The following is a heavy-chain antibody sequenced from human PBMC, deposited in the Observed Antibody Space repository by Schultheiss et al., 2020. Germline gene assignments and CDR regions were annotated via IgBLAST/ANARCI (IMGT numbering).Heavy chain of an antibody. CDR2: IKSKTDGGTT. CDR1: GFTFSNAW. V-gene: IGHV3-15*07. J-gene: IGHJ6*02. CDR3: TTDVGIAVAGYYYGMDV. D-gene: IGHD6-19*01. Sequence: GGSLRLSCAASGFTFSNAWMNWVRQAPGKGLEWVGRIKSKTDGGTTDYAAPVKGRFTIARDDSKNTLYLQMNSLKTEDTAVYYCTTDVGIAVAGYYYGMDVCGQSTMVTVSS.